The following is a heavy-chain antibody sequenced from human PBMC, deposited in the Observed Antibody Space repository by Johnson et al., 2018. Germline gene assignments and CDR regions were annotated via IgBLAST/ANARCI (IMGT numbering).Heavy chain of an antibody. Sequence: EVQLVESGGGLVQPGRSLRLSCAASGFTFDDYAMHWVRQAPGKGLEWVSGIRWNSGSIGYADSVKGRFTISRDNAKNSLYMQMNSLRDEDTALYYCAKDRGIGIVGATDAFDIWGQGTMVTVSS. D-gene: IGHD1-26*01. CDR1: GFTFDDYA. J-gene: IGHJ3*02. V-gene: IGHV3-9*01. CDR2: IRWNSGSI. CDR3: AKDRGIGIVGATDAFDI.